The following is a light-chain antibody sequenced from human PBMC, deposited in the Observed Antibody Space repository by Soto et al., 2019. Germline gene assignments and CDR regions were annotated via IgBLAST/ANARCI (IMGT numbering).Light chain of an antibody. CDR3: TSWTTSTTMK. J-gene: IGLJ2*01. CDR2: DVN. V-gene: IGLV2-14*01. Sequence: QSALTQPASVSGSPGQSITISCTGTSSDVGAYNYVSWYQQHPGKAPKLMIYDVNIRPSGVSNRFSGSKSGNTGSLTISGLQAEDEADYYCTSWTTSTTMKFGGGTQLTVL. CDR1: SSDVGAYNY.